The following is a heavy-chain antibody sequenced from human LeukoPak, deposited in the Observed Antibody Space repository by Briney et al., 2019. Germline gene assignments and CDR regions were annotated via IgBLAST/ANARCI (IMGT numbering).Heavy chain of an antibody. V-gene: IGHV3-30*02. J-gene: IGHJ4*02. D-gene: IGHD3-22*01. Sequence: PGGSLRLSCAASGFTFSSYGMHWVRQAPGKGLEWVAFIRYDGSNKYYADSVKGRFTISRDNSKNTLYLQMNSLRAEDTAVYYCAKDTVGDSSGYRRYYFDYWGQGTLVTVSS. CDR2: IRYDGSNK. CDR3: AKDTVGDSSGYRRYYFDY. CDR1: GFTFSSYG.